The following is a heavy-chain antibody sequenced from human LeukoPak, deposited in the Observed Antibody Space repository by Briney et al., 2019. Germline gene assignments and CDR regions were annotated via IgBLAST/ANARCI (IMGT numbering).Heavy chain of an antibody. D-gene: IGHD3-3*01. CDR2: ISYDGSNK. V-gene: IGHV3-30*18. Sequence: PGGSLRLSCAASGFTFSSYGMRWVRQAPGKGLEWVAVISYDGSNKYYADSVKGRFTISRDNSKNTLYLKMNSLRAEDTAVYYCAKDGYYDFWSGYYFGRGNYYYGMDVWGQGTTVTVSS. CDR1: GFTFSSYG. CDR3: AKDGYYDFWSGYYFGRGNYYYGMDV. J-gene: IGHJ6*02.